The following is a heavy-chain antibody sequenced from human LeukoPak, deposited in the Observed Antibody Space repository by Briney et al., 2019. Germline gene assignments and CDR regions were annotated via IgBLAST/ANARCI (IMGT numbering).Heavy chain of an antibody. V-gene: IGHV1-69*05. Sequence: SVKVSCKASGGTFSSYAISWVRQAPGQGLEWMGGIIPIFGTANYAQKFQGRVTITTDESTSTAYMELSSLRSEDTAVYYCARGRDISGYCSSTGCYRIPNWFDPWGQGTLVTVSS. D-gene: IGHD2-2*02. CDR2: IIPIFGTA. J-gene: IGHJ5*02. CDR3: ARGRDISGYCSSTGCYRIPNWFDP. CDR1: GGTFSSYA.